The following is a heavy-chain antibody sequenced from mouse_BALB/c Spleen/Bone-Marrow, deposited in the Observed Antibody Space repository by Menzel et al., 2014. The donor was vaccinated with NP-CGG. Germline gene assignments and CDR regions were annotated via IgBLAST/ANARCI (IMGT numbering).Heavy chain of an antibody. CDR2: IDPANGNT. Sequence: EVQLQQSGAELVKPGASVKLSCTASGFNIKDTYLHSVKQWPEQGLEWIGRIDPANGNTKYDPKSQGKATITADTSSNTAYLQLSSLTSEDTAVYYCARYGRRFYAMDYWGQGTSVTVSS. J-gene: IGHJ4*01. D-gene: IGHD1-1*01. CDR1: GFNIKDTY. CDR3: ARYGRRFYAMDY. V-gene: IGHV14-3*02.